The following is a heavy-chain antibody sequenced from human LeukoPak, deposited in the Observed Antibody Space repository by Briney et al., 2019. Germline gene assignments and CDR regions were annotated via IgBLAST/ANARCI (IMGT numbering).Heavy chain of an antibody. Sequence: GGSLRLSCAASGFTFRSYWMSWVRQAPGKGLEWVANIKQDGSEKYYVDSVKGRFTISRDNAKNSLYLQMNSLRAEDTAVYYCARARRPAAAFDYWGQGTLVTVSS. CDR3: ARARRPAAAFDY. V-gene: IGHV3-7*01. CDR2: IKQDGSEK. D-gene: IGHD2-2*01. J-gene: IGHJ4*02. CDR1: GFTFRSYW.